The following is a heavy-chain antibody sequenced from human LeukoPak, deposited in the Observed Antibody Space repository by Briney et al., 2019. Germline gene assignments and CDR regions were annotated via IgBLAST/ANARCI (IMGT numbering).Heavy chain of an antibody. J-gene: IGHJ4*02. Sequence: GGSLRLSCAASGFTFSSYGMHWVRQAPGKGLEWVAVISFDGINKYYADSVKGRFTISRDNSKLYLQMNSLRAEDTAVYYCAKDRPIVATTGFDYWGQGTLVTVSS. CDR2: ISFDGINK. V-gene: IGHV3-30*18. CDR3: AKDRPIVATTGFDY. D-gene: IGHD5-12*01. CDR1: GFTFSSYG.